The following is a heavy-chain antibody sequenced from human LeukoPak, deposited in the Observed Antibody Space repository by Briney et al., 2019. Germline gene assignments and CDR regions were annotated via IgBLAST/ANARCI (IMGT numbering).Heavy chain of an antibody. Sequence: GGSLRLSCAASGFTFSSYAMSWVRQAPGKGLEWVSAISGRGGSTYYADSVKGRFAISRDNSKNTLYLQMNSLRAEDTAVYYCAKGRYDFWSGYYPEYCFDYWGQGTLVTVSS. CDR1: GFTFSSYA. D-gene: IGHD3-3*01. CDR3: AKGRYDFWSGYYPEYCFDY. V-gene: IGHV3-23*01. J-gene: IGHJ4*02. CDR2: ISGRGGST.